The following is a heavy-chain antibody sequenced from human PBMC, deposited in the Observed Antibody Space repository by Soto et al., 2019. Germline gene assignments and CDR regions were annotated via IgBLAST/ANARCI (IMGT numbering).Heavy chain of an antibody. CDR1: GFSFSSIGEG. J-gene: IGHJ6*02. V-gene: IGHV2-5*02. CDR3: VQSRCGGDCLQSYSSHSYYGLDV. D-gene: IGHD2-21*02. CDR2: IYWDDDK. Sequence: QITLKESGPTLVKPTQTLTLTCTFPGFSFSSIGEGVGWIRQPPGQALEWLALIYWDDDKRYSPSLKSRLTITKNTSKNQVVLTMTNTDPVDTATYYCVQSRCGGDCLQSYSSHSYYGLDVWGQGTTVTVSS.